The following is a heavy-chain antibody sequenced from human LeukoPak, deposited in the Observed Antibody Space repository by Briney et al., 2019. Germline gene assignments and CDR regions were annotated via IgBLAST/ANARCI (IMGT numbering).Heavy chain of an antibody. CDR1: GGSISSYY. D-gene: IGHD3-22*01. CDR2: IYYSGST. CDR3: ARHINYYDSSGYQD. J-gene: IGHJ4*02. V-gene: IGHV4-59*08. Sequence: SETPSLTCTVSGGSISSYYWSWIRQPPGKGLEWIGYIYYSGSTNYNPSLKSRVTISVDTSKNQFSLKLSSVTAADTAVYYCARHINYYDSSGYQDWGQGTLVTVSS.